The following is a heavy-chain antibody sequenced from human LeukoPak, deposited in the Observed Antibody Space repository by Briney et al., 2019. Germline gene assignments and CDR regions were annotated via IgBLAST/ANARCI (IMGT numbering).Heavy chain of an antibody. CDR1: GYTFTGYY. CDR3: ARDRVVVPAAFDY. Sequence: ASVKVSCKASGYTFTGYYMHWVRQAPGQGLEWMGWINPNSGGTNNEQKFQGRVTTTRDTSISTAYMELSRLRSDDTAVYYCARDRVVVPAAFDYWGQGTLVTVSS. V-gene: IGHV1-2*02. CDR2: INPNSGGT. J-gene: IGHJ4*02. D-gene: IGHD2-2*01.